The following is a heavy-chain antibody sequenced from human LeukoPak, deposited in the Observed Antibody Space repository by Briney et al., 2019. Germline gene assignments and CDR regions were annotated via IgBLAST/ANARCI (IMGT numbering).Heavy chain of an antibody. V-gene: IGHV1-18*01. Sequence: ASVKVSCKSSGFPFCSYGISWVRQAPGEGLEWMGWISAYNGDTNYAQKFRGRVTMTTDTSTGTAYLELRSLTSDDTAVYYCVRELGFYFDNSGYYYFDSWGQGTPVTVSS. J-gene: IGHJ4*02. CDR1: GFPFCSYG. D-gene: IGHD3-22*01. CDR2: ISAYNGDT. CDR3: VRELGFYFDNSGYYYFDS.